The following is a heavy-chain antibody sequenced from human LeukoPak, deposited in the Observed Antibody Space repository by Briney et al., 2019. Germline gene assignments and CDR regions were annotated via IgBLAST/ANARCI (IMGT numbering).Heavy chain of an antibody. J-gene: IGHJ4*02. CDR1: GYIFTGYY. V-gene: IGHV1-2*02. CDR2: INPNSGDT. Sequence: RASVKVSCKASGYIFTGYYMHWVRQAPGQGLEWMGWINPNSGDTNYAQKFQGRVSMTRDTSISTAYMELSRLRSDDTAVYYCGRDASGCYDYWGQGTLVTVSS. CDR3: GRDASGCYDY. D-gene: IGHD6-19*01.